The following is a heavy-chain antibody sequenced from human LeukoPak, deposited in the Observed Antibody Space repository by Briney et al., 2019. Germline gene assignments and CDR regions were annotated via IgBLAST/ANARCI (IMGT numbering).Heavy chain of an antibody. CDR2: IHSSGSS. J-gene: IGHJ3*02. CDR3: ARLRAAGAFDI. CDR1: GDSINSYY. V-gene: IGHV4-4*07. Sequence: SETLSHTCNVSGDSINSYYWSWIRQPAAKGLEWIGRIHSSGSSNYNPSLESRVIMSVDTSKNKVSLKLSSVTAADTAVYFCARLRAAGAFDIWGQGTMVTVSS. D-gene: IGHD2-15*01.